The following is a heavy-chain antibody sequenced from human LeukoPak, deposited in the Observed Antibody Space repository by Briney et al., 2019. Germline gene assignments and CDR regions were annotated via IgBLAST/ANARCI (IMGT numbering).Heavy chain of an antibody. CDR2: IYPGDSDT. CDR1: GYSFTSYW. D-gene: IGHD5-12*01. CDR3: ARLGIVATIPDY. Sequence: GGSLRLSCKGSGYSFTSYWIGWVRQMPGKGLEWMGIIYPGDSDTRYSPSFQGQVTISADKSISTAYLQWSSLKASDTAMDYCARLGIVATIPDYWGQGTLVTVSS. V-gene: IGHV5-51*01. J-gene: IGHJ4*02.